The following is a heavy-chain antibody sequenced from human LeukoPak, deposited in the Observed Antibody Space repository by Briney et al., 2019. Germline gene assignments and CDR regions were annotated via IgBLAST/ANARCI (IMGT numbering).Heavy chain of an antibody. CDR2: IYSGGSK. J-gene: IGHJ6*02. D-gene: IGHD1-26*01. V-gene: IGHV3-53*04. Sequence: PGGSLRLSCAASGFTDSSNYMSWVRQAPGKGLEWVSVIYSGGSKYYADSVKSRFTISRHNSKNTLYLQMNSLRAEDTAVYYCAREGVGATGYYYYGMDVWGQGTTVTVSS. CDR1: GFTDSSNY. CDR3: AREGVGATGYYYYGMDV.